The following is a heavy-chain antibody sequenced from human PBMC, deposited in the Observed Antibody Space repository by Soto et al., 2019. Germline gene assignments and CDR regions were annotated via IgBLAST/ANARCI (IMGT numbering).Heavy chain of an antibody. CDR1: GFTVSTYG. V-gene: IGHV3-30*03. Sequence: QVQLVESGGGVVQPGRSLRLSCAVSGFTVSTYGMHWVRQAPGKGLEWVAVISRDGGTKYYADSVTGLFTISRDNSRNTLFLEMNSLRSDDLAVYYCTGEVASGYWGQGTLVTVSS. CDR3: TGEVASGY. CDR2: ISRDGGTK. J-gene: IGHJ4*02. D-gene: IGHD2-8*02.